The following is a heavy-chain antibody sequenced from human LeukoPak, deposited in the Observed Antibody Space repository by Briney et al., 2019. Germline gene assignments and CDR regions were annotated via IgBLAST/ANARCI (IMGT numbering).Heavy chain of an antibody. CDR3: ARGAVVAATRFDP. CDR1: GFTFSGYG. CDR2: ISSSSSYI. D-gene: IGHD2-15*01. Sequence: GGTLRLSCAASGFTFSGYGMSWVRQAPGKGLKWVSSISSSSSYIYYADSVKGRFTISRDNAKNSLYLQMNSLRAEDTAVYYCARGAVVAATRFDPWGQGTLVTVSS. V-gene: IGHV3-21*01. J-gene: IGHJ5*02.